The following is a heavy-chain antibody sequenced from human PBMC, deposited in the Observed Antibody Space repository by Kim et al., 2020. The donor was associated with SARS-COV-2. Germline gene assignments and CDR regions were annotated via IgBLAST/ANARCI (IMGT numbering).Heavy chain of an antibody. D-gene: IGHD6-13*01. CDR1: GFTFSSYA. CDR3: ARGAAASHPNWFDP. Sequence: GGSLRLSCAASGFTFSSYAMHWVRQAPGKGLEWVAVISYDGSNKYYADSVKGRFTISRDNSKNTLYLQMNSLRAEDTAVYYCARGAAASHPNWFDPWGQG. CDR2: ISYDGSNK. J-gene: IGHJ5*02. V-gene: IGHV3-30-3*01.